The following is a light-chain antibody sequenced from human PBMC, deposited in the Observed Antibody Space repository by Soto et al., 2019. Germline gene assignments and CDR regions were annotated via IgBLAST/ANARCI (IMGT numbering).Light chain of an antibody. CDR1: QGIIDY. J-gene: IGKJ1*01. Sequence: DIQMTQSPSSLSASVGDRVTITCRASQGIIDYLAWYQQRPGKAPKLLIYAASTLQSGVPSRFSGSGAGTHFALTISSLQPEDVATYYCQKYNSAPRTFGQGTKGEIK. CDR3: QKYNSAPRT. V-gene: IGKV1-27*01. CDR2: AAS.